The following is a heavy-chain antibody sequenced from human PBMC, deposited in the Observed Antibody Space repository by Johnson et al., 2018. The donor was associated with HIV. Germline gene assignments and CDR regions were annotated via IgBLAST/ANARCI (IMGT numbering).Heavy chain of an antibody. J-gene: IGHJ3*02. Sequence: VQLMESGGGVVRPGGSLRLSCAASGFTFDDYGMSWVRQAPGKGLEWVSGINWNGGSTGYADSVKGRFTISRDNAKNSLYLQMNSLRAEDTALYYCARARGEGAARTDAFDIWGQWTMVTVSS. CDR1: GFTFDDYG. D-gene: IGHD6-6*01. CDR3: ARARGEGAARTDAFDI. V-gene: IGHV3-20*04. CDR2: INWNGGST.